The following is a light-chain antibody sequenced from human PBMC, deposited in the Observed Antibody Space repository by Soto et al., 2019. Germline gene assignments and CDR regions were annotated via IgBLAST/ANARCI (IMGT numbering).Light chain of an antibody. Sequence: QSVLTQPPSVSGAPGQRVTIACTGSTSNIGAGYDVHWYRHLPGAAPKLLLSGHSHRPSGVPDRLSGSKSGTSASLAITGLQAEDEADYYCQSYDSGLVGLILGAGTQLTVL. CDR2: GHS. J-gene: IGLJ2*01. V-gene: IGLV1-40*01. CDR3: QSYDSGLVGLI. CDR1: TSNIGAGYD.